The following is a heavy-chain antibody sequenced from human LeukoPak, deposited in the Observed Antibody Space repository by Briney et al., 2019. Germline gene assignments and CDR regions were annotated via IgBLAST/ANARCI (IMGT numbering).Heavy chain of an antibody. CDR3: ARPGRDCRGGSCYYDHFYYMDV. J-gene: IGHJ6*03. Sequence: SETLSLTCTVSGVSISSGSYYWGWIRQPPGQGLEWIGSIYYSGSTSYHPSFKSRVTISVDTSKNQFSLKLSSVSVADTAVYYCARPGRDCRGGSCYYDHFYYMDVWGRGTTITVSS. D-gene: IGHD2-15*01. CDR1: GVSISSGSYY. V-gene: IGHV4-39*01. CDR2: IYYSGST.